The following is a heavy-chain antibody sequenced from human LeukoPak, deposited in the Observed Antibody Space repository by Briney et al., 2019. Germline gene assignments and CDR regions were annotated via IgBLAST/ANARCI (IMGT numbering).Heavy chain of an antibody. J-gene: IGHJ4*02. CDR2: ISSSSSYI. Sequence: GGSLRLSCAASGFTFSSDSMNWVRQAPGKGLEWVSSISSSSSYIYYADSVKGRFTISRDNGKNSLYLQMHSLRAEDTAVYYCARDDSGSSPYYFDCWGQGTLVTVSS. V-gene: IGHV3-21*01. CDR3: ARDDSGSSPYYFDC. CDR1: GFTFSSDS. D-gene: IGHD1-26*01.